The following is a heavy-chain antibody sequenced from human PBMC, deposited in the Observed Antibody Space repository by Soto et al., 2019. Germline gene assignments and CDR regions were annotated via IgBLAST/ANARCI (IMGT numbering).Heavy chain of an antibody. V-gene: IGHV4-59*01. Sequence: SETLSLTCTVSGGSISSYYWSWIRQPPGKGLEWIGYIYYSGSTNYNPSLKSRDTISVDTSKNQFSLKLSSVTAADTAVYYCARVRYDFLTANWFDPWGQGTLVTVSS. D-gene: IGHD3-9*01. CDR3: ARVRYDFLTANWFDP. CDR1: GGSISSYY. CDR2: IYYSGST. J-gene: IGHJ5*02.